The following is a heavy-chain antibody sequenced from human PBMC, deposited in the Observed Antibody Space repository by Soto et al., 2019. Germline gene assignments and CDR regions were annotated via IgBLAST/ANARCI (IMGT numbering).Heavy chain of an antibody. V-gene: IGHV3-15*07. D-gene: IGHD5-12*01. CDR2: IKSKTDGGTT. J-gene: IGHJ6*02. Sequence: GGSLRLSCAASGFTFSNAWMNWVRQAPGKGLEWVGRIKSKTDGGTTDYAAPVKGRFTISRDDSKHTLYLQMNSLKTEDTAVXXXXXXPPSRDGYKIRTYYYGMDVWGQGTTVTVSS. CDR1: GFTFSNAW. CDR3: XXXPPSRDGYKIRTYYYGMDV.